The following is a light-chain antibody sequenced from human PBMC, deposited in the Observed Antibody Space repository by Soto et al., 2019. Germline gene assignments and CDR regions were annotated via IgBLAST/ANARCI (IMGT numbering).Light chain of an antibody. CDR2: DAS. CDR1: QSISSNY. J-gene: IGKJ1*01. CDR3: QQYGDSPT. V-gene: IGKV3-20*01. Sequence: EIVLTQSPGTLSLSPGERATLSCRASQSISSNYVAWYQQKPGQAPRLLIYDASIRATGIPNRYSGSGSGTDFTLTISRLEPEDFAVFYCQQYGDSPTFGQGTKVDIK.